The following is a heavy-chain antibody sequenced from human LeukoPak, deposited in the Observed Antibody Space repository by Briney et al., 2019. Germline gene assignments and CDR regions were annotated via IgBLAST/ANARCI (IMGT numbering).Heavy chain of an antibody. J-gene: IGHJ4*02. CDR3: AKDKAPLYSGYDWDLDF. D-gene: IGHD5-12*01. CDR2: INWNSASI. Sequence: AGGSLRPSCAASGFTFHHYAIHWVRQVPGKGLEWVSGINWNSASIGYADSVKGRFTISRDNAKNSVFLQMDSLRAEDTALYYCAKDKAPLYSGYDWDLDFWGQGTLVTVSS. V-gene: IGHV3-9*01. CDR1: GFTFHHYA.